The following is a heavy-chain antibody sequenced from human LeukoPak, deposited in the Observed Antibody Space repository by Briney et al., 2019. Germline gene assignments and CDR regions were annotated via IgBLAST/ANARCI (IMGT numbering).Heavy chain of an antibody. D-gene: IGHD6-13*01. CDR3: ARATIAAAGVFDY. CDR2: INHSGST. CDR1: GGSFSGYY. J-gene: IGHJ4*02. Sequence: TSETLSLTCAVYGGSFSGYYWSWIRQPPGKGLEWIGEINHSGSTNYNPSLKSRVTISVDTSKNQFSLKLSSVTAADTAVYYCARATIAAAGVFDYWGQGTLVTVSS. V-gene: IGHV4-34*01.